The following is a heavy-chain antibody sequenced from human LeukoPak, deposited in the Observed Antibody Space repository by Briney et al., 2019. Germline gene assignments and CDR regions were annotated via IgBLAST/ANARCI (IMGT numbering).Heavy chain of an antibody. V-gene: IGHV1-18*01. CDR2: ISAYNDNT. Sequence: ASVKVSCKASGYSFTSFAFSWVRQAPGQGLEWMGWISAYNDNTNSVQKFQGRVTMTRDTSTSTVYMELSSLRSEDTAVYYCARDNLVGATSGVLGYWGQGTLVTVSS. D-gene: IGHD1-26*01. CDR3: ARDNLVGATSGVLGY. J-gene: IGHJ4*02. CDR1: GYSFTSFA.